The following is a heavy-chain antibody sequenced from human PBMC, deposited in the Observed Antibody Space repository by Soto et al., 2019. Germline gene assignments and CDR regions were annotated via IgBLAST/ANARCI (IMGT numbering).Heavy chain of an antibody. J-gene: IGHJ4*02. CDR1: GFGFSDYA. V-gene: IGHV3-23*01. D-gene: IGHD6-13*01. CDR3: AKRSPYSSGWYSPIFDY. Sequence: GGSLRLSCAASGFGFSDYAIIFVRHAPLKWLEWVSVISESGGSTHYADSVRGRFTVSRDNSKNSLSLRMNSLRDEDTAVYFCAKRSPYSSGWYSPIFDYWGQGALVTVSS. CDR2: ISESGGST.